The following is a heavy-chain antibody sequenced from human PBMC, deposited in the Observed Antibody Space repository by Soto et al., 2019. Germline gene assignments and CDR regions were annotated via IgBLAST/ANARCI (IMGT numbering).Heavy chain of an antibody. CDR3: ARGGASSKWFAP. Sequence: QVHLQESGPGLLRPSQTLSLTCTVSGGSITSAGSFWSWIRQHPGKGPEWIAFIGYSGATSYNPSLASRGTLSVDPSKRQFSLTLRSVNAADTAVYYCARGGASSKWFAPWGQGTLVTVSS. CDR2: IGYSGAT. D-gene: IGHD2-15*01. J-gene: IGHJ5*02. CDR1: GGSITSAGSF. V-gene: IGHV4-31*03.